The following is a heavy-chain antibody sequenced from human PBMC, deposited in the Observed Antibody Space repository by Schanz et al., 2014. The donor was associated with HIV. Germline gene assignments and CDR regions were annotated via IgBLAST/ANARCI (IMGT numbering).Heavy chain of an antibody. CDR1: GFAFSDSY. J-gene: IGHJ6*02. Sequence: QMQLVESGGAVVRPGGSLRLSCAASGFAFSDSYMNWFRQAPGQRLEWLAQIDGGAGRIGYYVDSVKGRFTISRDNGNRTVKLKMNSMRVEETGKYYCARDGGIHVYRFVKWITYYYGLDVWGHGTTVIVS. CDR3: ARDGGIHVYRFVKWITYYYGLDV. CDR2: IDGGAGRIG. V-gene: IGHV3-11*01. D-gene: IGHD3-3*01.